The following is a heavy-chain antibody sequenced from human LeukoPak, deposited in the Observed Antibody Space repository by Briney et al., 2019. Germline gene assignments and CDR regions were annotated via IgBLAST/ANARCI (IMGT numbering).Heavy chain of an antibody. J-gene: IGHJ5*02. CDR1: GYTFTSYD. CDR3: ARARVVVAATRWFDP. V-gene: IGHV1-8*01. CDR2: MNPNSGNT. Sequence: GASVKVSCKASGYTFTSYDINWVRQATGQGLEWMGWMNPNSGNTGYAQKFQGRVTMTRNTSISTAYMELSILRSEDTAVYYCARARVVVAATRWFDPWGQGTLVTVSS. D-gene: IGHD2-15*01.